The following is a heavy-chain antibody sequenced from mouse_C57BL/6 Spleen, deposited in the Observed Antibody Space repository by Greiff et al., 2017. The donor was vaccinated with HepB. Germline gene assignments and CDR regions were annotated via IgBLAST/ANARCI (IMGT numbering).Heavy chain of an antibody. Sequence: QVHVKQPGTELVKPGASVKLSCKASGYTFTSYWMHWVKQRPGQGLEWIGNINPSNGGTNYNEKFKSKATLTVDKSSSTAYMQLSSLTSEDSAVYYCAREGGLRRAVGLAMDYWGQGTSVTVSS. D-gene: IGHD2-4*01. CDR3: AREGGLRRAVGLAMDY. J-gene: IGHJ4*01. CDR2: INPSNGGT. CDR1: GYTFTSYW. V-gene: IGHV1-53*01.